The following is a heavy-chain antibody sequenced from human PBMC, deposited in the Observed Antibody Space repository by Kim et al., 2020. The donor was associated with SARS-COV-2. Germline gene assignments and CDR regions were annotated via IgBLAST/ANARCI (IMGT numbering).Heavy chain of an antibody. J-gene: IGHJ6*02. D-gene: IGHD2-8*01. CDR1: GFTFSSYW. CDR2: IKQDGSEK. CDR3: ARGGYCTNGVCYTSHYYYGMDV. Sequence: GGSLRLSCAASGFTFSSYWMSWVRQAPGKGLEWVANIKQDGSEKYYVDSVKGRFTISRDNAKNSLYLQMNSLRAEDTAVYYCARGGYCTNGVCYTSHYYYGMDVWGQGTTVTVSS. V-gene: IGHV3-7*01.